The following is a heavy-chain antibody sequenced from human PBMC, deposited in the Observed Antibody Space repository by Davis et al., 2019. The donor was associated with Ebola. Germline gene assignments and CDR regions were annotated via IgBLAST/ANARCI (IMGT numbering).Heavy chain of an antibody. J-gene: IGHJ5*02. CDR2: IYHSGST. Sequence: SETLSLTCGVSGGSISSGTYSWSWIRQPPGKGLEWIGHIYHSGSTYYNPSLKSRVTISVDRSKNQFSLKLSSVTAADTAVYYCARGLNYDILTWFYFDPWGQGTLVTVSS. D-gene: IGHD3-9*01. V-gene: IGHV4-30-2*01. CDR1: GGSISSGTYS. CDR3: ARGLNYDILTWFYFDP.